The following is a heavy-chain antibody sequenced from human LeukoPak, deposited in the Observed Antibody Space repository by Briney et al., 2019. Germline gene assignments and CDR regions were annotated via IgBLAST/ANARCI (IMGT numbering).Heavy chain of an antibody. J-gene: IGHJ4*02. CDR1: GYTFTGYY. CDR2: INPNSGGT. D-gene: IGHD3-9*01. Sequence: GASVKVSCKASGYTFTGYYMHWVRQAPGQGLEWMGWINPNSGGTNYAQKFQGRVTMTRDTSISTAYMELSRLRSDDTAVYYCARGLYYDILTGYPIDYWGQGTLVTVSS. V-gene: IGHV1-2*02. CDR3: ARGLYYDILTGYPIDY.